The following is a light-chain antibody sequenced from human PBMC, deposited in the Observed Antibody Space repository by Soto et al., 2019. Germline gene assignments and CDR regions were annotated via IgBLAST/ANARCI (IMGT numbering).Light chain of an antibody. Sequence: EIVLTQSPATLSLSPGERATLSCRASQSINNYLAWYQQKPGQPPRLLIYDASNRATAIPVRFSGSGSGTDTHLTISILELEDSAVDYCQYRRRWPPGPTFGGGTKVEIK. CDR2: DAS. J-gene: IGKJ4*01. CDR3: QYRRRWPPGPT. CDR1: QSINNY. V-gene: IGKV3-11*01.